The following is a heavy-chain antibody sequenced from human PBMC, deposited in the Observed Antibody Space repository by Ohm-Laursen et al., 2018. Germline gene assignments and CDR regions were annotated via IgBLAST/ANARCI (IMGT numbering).Heavy chain of an antibody. D-gene: IGHD2-2*01. J-gene: IGHJ4*02. Sequence: SLRLSCTAPGFTFSSYGMHWVRQAPGKGLDWVAVISYDGSNEYYADSVKGRFTISRDNSKNTLYLQMNSLRAEDTAVYYCARVYCSSTNCDSYFDYWGQGTLVTVSS. CDR3: ARVYCSSTNCDSYFDY. CDR2: ISYDGSNE. V-gene: IGHV3-30*03. CDR1: GFTFSSYG.